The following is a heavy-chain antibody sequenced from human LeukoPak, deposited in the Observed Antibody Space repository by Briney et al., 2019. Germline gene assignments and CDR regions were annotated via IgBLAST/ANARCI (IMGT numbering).Heavy chain of an antibody. V-gene: IGHV3-30*02. D-gene: IGHD7-27*01. CDR1: GFTFSSYG. Sequence: GGSLRLSCAVSGFTFSSYGMNWVRQAPGKGLEWVAFIRYDGSNKYCADSVKGRFTISRDNSKNTLYLQMNSLRAEDTAVYYCAKDRGLTGDLRGFDYWGQGTLVTVSS. CDR3: AKDRGLTGDLRGFDY. CDR2: IRYDGSNK. J-gene: IGHJ4*02.